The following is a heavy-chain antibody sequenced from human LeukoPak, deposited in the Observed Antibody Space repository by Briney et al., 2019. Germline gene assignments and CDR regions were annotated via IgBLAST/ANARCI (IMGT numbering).Heavy chain of an antibody. J-gene: IGHJ4*02. CDR1: GDTFTGHY. CDR3: AKIYGSGVIDY. V-gene: IGHV1-2*02. CDR2: INPNSGGT. Sequence: ASVKVSCKASGDTFTGHYMHWVRQAPGQGLEWMGWINPNSGGTNYAQKFQGRVTMTRDMTISTDYMELSRLRSDDTAVYYCAKIYGSGVIDYWGQGTLVTVSS. D-gene: IGHD3-10*01.